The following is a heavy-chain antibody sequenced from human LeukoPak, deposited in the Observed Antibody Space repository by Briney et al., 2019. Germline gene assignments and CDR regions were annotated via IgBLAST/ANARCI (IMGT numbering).Heavy chain of an antibody. CDR2: IYSGGST. V-gene: IGHV3-66*01. D-gene: IGHD2-21*01. Sequence: GGSLRLSCAASGFTFSSNSMSWVRQAPGKGLEWVSLIYSGGSTYYADSVKGRFTISRDNSKNTLYLQMNSLRAEDTAVYYCARDLFYYGMDVWGQGTTVTVSS. CDR1: GFTFSSNS. J-gene: IGHJ6*02. CDR3: ARDLFYYGMDV.